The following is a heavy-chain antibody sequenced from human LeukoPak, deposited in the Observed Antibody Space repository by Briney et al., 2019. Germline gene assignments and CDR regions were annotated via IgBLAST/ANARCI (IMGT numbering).Heavy chain of an antibody. J-gene: IGHJ4*02. CDR2: IWSDGSNQ. Sequence: PGGSLRLSCAASGFTFSSFAMHWVRQAPGKGLEWVAVIWSDGSNQYYADSVRGRFTISRDNSKNTLYLQMNSLRAEDTAVYYCARMVRLDYWGQGTLVTVSS. D-gene: IGHD3-10*01. CDR1: GFTFSSFA. V-gene: IGHV3-33*01. CDR3: ARMVRLDY.